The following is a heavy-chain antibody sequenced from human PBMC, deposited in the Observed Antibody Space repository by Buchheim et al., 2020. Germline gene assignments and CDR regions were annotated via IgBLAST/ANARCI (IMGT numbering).Heavy chain of an antibody. Sequence: QVQLVESGGGVVQPGRSLRLSCAASGFTFSSYSMHWVRQAPGKGLEWVAVIWYDGSNKYYADSVKGRFTISRDNSKNTLYLQMNSLRAEDTAVYYCARDCSGGRCPGGFDYWGQGTL. J-gene: IGHJ4*02. V-gene: IGHV3-33*01. CDR2: IWYDGSNK. CDR1: GFTFSSYS. D-gene: IGHD2-15*01. CDR3: ARDCSGGRCPGGFDY.